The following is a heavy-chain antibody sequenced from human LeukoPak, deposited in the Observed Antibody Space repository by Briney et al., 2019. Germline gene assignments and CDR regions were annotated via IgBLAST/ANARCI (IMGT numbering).Heavy chain of an antibody. J-gene: IGHJ3*01. CDR1: GFTFSTSA. CDR3: AKGYRGIEAFDV. Sequence: GGSLRLSCAASGFTFSTSAMSWVRQAPGKGLEWVSAITGGGDYTYYADSVKGRFIISRDNPKNAVYLQMISLRAEDTAVYYCAKGYRGIEAFDVWGQGTMVTVSS. CDR2: ITGGGDYT. D-gene: IGHD2-2*02. V-gene: IGHV3-23*01.